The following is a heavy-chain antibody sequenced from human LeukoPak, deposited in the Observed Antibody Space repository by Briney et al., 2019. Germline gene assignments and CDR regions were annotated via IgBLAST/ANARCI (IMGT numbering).Heavy chain of an antibody. D-gene: IGHD3-10*01. Sequence: SETLSLTCTVSGGSISSYYWSWIRQPPGKGLEWIGYVFYSGRTDHNPCLMSRLTISVDTSKNQFSLKLSSVTAADTAVYYCARGRGGITMVRGVKPNWFDPWGQGTLVAVSS. CDR3: ARGRGGITMVRGVKPNWFDP. V-gene: IGHV4-59*12. CDR1: GGSISSYY. CDR2: VFYSGRT. J-gene: IGHJ5*02.